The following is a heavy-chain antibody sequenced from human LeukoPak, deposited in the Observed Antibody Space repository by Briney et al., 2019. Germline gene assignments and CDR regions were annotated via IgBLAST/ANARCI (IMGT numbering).Heavy chain of an antibody. CDR1: GYSISSTYY. J-gene: IGHJ4*02. CDR3: AIVNTPVATFDY. D-gene: IGHD5-18*01. Sequence: SETLSLTCTVSGYSISSTYYGGWIRQPPGKGLEWIASISHSGGTYYNPSLKSRVTISVDTSKNQFSLKLSSVTAADTAVYYRAIVNTPVATFDYWGQGTLVTVSS. CDR2: ISHSGGT. V-gene: IGHV4-38-2*02.